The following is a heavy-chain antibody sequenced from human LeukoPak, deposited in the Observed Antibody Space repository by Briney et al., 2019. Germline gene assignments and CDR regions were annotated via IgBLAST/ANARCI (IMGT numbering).Heavy chain of an antibody. V-gene: IGHV1-69*02. D-gene: IGHD6-13*01. Sequence: SVKVSCKASGYTFTGYYMHWVRQAPGQGLEWMGRIIPILGIANYAQKFQGRVTITADKSTSTAYMELSGLRSEDTAVYYCANSEYDAFDIWGQGTMVTVSS. J-gene: IGHJ3*02. CDR3: ANSEYDAFDI. CDR2: IIPILGIA. CDR1: GYTFTGYY.